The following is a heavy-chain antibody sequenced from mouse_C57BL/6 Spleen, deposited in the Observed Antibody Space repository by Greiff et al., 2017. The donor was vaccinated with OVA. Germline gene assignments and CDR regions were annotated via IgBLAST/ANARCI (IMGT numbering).Heavy chain of an antibody. CDR2: IYPGSGNT. Sequence: VQLQQSGAELVRPGASVKLSCKASGYTFTDYYINWVKQRPGQGLEWIARIYPGSGNTYYNEKFKGKATLTAEKSSSTAYMQLSSLTSEDSAVYFCARSVTGAYYFDYWGQGTTLTVSS. D-gene: IGHD4-1*01. CDR3: ARSVTGAYYFDY. J-gene: IGHJ2*01. CDR1: GYTFTDYY. V-gene: IGHV1-76*01.